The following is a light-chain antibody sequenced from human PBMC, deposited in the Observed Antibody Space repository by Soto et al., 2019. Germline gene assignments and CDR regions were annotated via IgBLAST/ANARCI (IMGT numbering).Light chain of an antibody. V-gene: IGKV3-11*01. CDR3: QHRNNWPPGAT. CDR2: DAS. CDR1: QSVSSN. J-gene: IGKJ4*01. Sequence: EIVLTQSPATLSLSPGQRATLSCRASQSVSSNLAWYQQKPGQPPRLPIYDASNRATGIPARFSGSGSGTDFTLTISSLEPEDFAVYYCQHRNNWPPGATFGGGTTVNIK.